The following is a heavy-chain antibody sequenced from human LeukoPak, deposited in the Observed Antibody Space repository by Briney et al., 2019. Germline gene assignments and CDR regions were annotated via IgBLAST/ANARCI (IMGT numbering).Heavy chain of an antibody. J-gene: IGHJ4*02. CDR3: AKSGGYGLIDY. Sequence: PSETLSLTCTISGASISGSGYYWGWIRQPPGKGLEWIGSIYSSGSTYYNASLQSRVTISIETSKNQISLRLNSVTAADTAMYYCAKSGGYGLIDYWGQGTLVTVSS. D-gene: IGHD1-26*01. V-gene: IGHV4-39*01. CDR1: GASISGSGYY. CDR2: IYSSGST.